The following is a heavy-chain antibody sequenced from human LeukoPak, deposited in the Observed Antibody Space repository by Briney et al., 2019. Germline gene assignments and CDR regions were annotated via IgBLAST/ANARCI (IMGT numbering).Heavy chain of an antibody. CDR2: INPNSGGT. CDR1: GYTFTGYY. J-gene: IGHJ5*02. CDR3: ARGACPIVGATRSGFDP. Sequence: ASVKVSCKASGYTFTGYYMHWVRQAPGQGLEWMGWINPNSGGTNYAQKFQGWVTMTRETSISTAYMELSRVRSDDTAVYYCARGACPIVGATRSGFDPWGQGTLVTVSS. V-gene: IGHV1-2*04. D-gene: IGHD1-26*01.